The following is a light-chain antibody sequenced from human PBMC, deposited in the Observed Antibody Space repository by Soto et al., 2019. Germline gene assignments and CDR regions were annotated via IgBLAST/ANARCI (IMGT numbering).Light chain of an antibody. CDR2: GAS. CDR1: QSVSSN. CDR3: QQYNNWPPVT. Sequence: EIGLTQSPGTLSLSPGERATLSCRASQSVSSNLAWYQQKSGQAPRLLMYGASTRASGIPARFSGSGSGTEFTLTISSLQSEDFAVYYCQQYNNWPPVTFGQGTKVDIK. V-gene: IGKV3-15*01. J-gene: IGKJ1*01.